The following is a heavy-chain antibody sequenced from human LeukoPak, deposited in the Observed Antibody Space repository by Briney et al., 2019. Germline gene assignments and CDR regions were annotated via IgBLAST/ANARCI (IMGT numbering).Heavy chain of an antibody. V-gene: IGHV1-2*02. CDR1: GYTFTGYY. CDR3: ARDNSVGDTAWWFDP. CDR2: INPNSGDT. J-gene: IGHJ5*02. D-gene: IGHD1-26*01. Sequence: ASVKVSCKASGYTFTGYYMHWVRQAPGQGLEWMGWINPNSGDTNYAQKFQGRVTMTRDMSTSTDYMELSSLRSEDTAVYYCARDNSVGDTAWWFDPWGQGTLVTVSS.